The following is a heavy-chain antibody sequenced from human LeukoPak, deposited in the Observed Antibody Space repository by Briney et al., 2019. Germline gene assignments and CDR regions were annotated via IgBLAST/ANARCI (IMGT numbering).Heavy chain of an antibody. V-gene: IGHV4-59*01. Sequence: SETLSLTCAVYGGSFSGYYWSWIRQPPGKGLEWIGFIYYNGITNYNPSLKSRVTISVDTSKNQFSLKLSSATAADTAVYYCARVSHFDSSGYSPWGQGTLVTVSS. CDR3: ARVSHFDSSGYSP. CDR1: GGSFSGYY. CDR2: IYYNGIT. D-gene: IGHD3-22*01. J-gene: IGHJ4*02.